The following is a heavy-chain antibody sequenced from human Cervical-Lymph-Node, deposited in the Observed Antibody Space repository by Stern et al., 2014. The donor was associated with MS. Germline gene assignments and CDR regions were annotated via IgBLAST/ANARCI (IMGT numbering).Heavy chain of an antibody. Sequence: EVQLVESGGGLVKPGGSLRLSCAASGVIFSDAWMTLVRQAPGKGLEWGGRIKAKSEGGTTGYATPVVGIFTSSRDDSTNTVYLQMNSLKSDDTAVYYCTTGGDFWSGFYLDNWGQGTLVTVSS. J-gene: IGHJ4*02. CDR1: GVIFSDAW. CDR2: IKAKSEGGTT. CDR3: TTGGDFWSGFYLDN. D-gene: IGHD3-3*01. V-gene: IGHV3-15*01.